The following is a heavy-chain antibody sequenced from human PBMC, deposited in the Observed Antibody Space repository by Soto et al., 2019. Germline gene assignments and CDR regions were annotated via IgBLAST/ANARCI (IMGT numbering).Heavy chain of an antibody. D-gene: IGHD2-15*01. CDR1: GDSLTSNNYF. Sequence: SETLSLTCTVSGDSLTSNNYFWAWIRQPPGKGLEWIGSIYYSGTTYYNPSLNSRVTMSVDRSKNQFSLKLSSVTAADTAVYYCARGQVVAAQHWGQGTLVTVSS. CDR2: IYYSGTT. J-gene: IGHJ4*02. V-gene: IGHV4-39*07. CDR3: ARGQVVAAQH.